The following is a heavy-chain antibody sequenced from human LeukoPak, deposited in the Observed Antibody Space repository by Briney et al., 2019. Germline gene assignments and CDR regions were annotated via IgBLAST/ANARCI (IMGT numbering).Heavy chain of an antibody. CDR1: GGSISSYY. J-gene: IGHJ4*02. CDR3: ARLPLTMVRGVIDY. CDR2: IYYSGNT. Sequence: SETLSLTCTVSGGSISSYYWSWLRQPPGKGLEWTGYIYYSGNTNYNPSLKSRVTISVDTSKNQLSLKLNSVTAADTAVYYCARLPLTMVRGVIDYWGQGTLVTVSS. V-gene: IGHV4-59*12. D-gene: IGHD3-10*01.